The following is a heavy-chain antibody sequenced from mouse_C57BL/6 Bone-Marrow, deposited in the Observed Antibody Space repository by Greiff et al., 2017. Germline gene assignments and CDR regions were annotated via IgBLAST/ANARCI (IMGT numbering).Heavy chain of an antibody. J-gene: IGHJ2*01. CDR3: SSFDGNYFDF. CDR1: GFNIKDDY. CDR2: IDPEIGDT. Sequence: VQLKESGAELVRPGASVMLSCTASGFNIKDDYIHWVKQRPEQGLEWIGWIDPEIGDTEYASKFQGKATITSDTSSNTAYLQLSSLTSEDTAVYYCSSFDGNYFDFGGQGTPLTVAS. V-gene: IGHV14-4*01. D-gene: IGHD2-3*01.